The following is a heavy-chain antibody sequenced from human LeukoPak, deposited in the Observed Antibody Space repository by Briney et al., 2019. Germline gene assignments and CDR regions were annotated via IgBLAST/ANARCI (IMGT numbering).Heavy chain of an antibody. CDR3: ARVFRGKDGGYDAFDI. CDR2: MNPNSGNT. J-gene: IGHJ3*02. V-gene: IGHV1-8*01. Sequence: GASVKVSCKASGYTFTSYDINWVRQATGQGLEWMGWMNPNSGNTGYAQKFQGRVTMTRNTSISTAYMELSSLRSEDTAVYYCARVFRGKDGGYDAFDIWGQGTMVTVSS. CDR1: GYTFTSYD. D-gene: IGHD2-15*01.